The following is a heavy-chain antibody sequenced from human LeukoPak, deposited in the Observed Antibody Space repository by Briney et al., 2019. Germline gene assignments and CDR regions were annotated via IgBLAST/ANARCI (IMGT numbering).Heavy chain of an antibody. V-gene: IGHV3-21*01. CDR3: ARDSVRHLDY. D-gene: IGHD5/OR15-5a*01. CDR2: ITSSSTYI. Sequence: GGSLRLSCVASGFTFSGYTMNWVRQAPGKGLEWVSSITSSSTYIYYADSVRGRFTTSRDNAKNSLYLQMNSLRAEDTAVYYCARDSVRHLDYWGQGTLVTVSS. CDR1: GFTFSGYT. J-gene: IGHJ4*02.